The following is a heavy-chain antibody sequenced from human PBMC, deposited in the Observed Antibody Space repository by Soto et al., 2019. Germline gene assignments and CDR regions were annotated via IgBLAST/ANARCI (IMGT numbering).Heavy chain of an antibody. J-gene: IGHJ6*02. CDR1: GFTFSRYW. V-gene: IGHV3-7*01. CDR2: IKQDGSEK. CDR3: AGRYGMDV. Sequence: EVQLVESGGGLVHPGGSLRLSCAASGFTFSRYWMSWVRQAPGKGLEWVSNIKQDGSEKYYVDSVKGQFTISRDNAKNSLYLRMSSLGAEDTAVYYCAGRYGMDVWGQGATVTVSS.